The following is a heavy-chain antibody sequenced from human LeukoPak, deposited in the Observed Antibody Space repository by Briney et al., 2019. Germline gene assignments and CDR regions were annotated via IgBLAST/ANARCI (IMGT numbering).Heavy chain of an antibody. CDR3: ARDLGVRATMTLDY. CDR2: ISSSSSDI. CDR1: GFTFSSYS. Sequence: GGSLRLSCAASGFTFSSYSMNWVRQAPGKGLEWVSVISSSSSDIYYADSVKGRFTISRDNAKNSLYLQINSLRAEDTAVYYCARDLGVRATMTLDYWGQGTLVTVSS. V-gene: IGHV3-21*01. D-gene: IGHD1-26*01. J-gene: IGHJ4*02.